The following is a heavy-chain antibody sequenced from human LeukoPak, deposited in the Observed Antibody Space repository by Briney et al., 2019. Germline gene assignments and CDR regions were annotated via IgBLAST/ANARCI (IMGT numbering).Heavy chain of an antibody. CDR1: GGSISSSSYY. CDR3: ARDQELGF. Sequence: PSETLSLTCTVSGGSISSSSYYWGWIRQPPGKGLEWIGSIYYSGSTYYNPSLKSRVTVSVDTSQNQFSLKLTSVTAADTAVYYCARDQELGFWGQGTLVTVSS. D-gene: IGHD3-10*01. J-gene: IGHJ4*02. V-gene: IGHV4-39*07. CDR2: IYYSGST.